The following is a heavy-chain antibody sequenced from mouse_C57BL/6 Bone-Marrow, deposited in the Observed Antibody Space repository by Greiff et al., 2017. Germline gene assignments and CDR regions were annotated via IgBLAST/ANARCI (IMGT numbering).Heavy chain of an antibody. CDR2: IWSGGST. CDR1: GFSLTSYG. CDR3: ARNDLAYGSSHWYFDV. D-gene: IGHD1-1*01. Sequence: QVQLKESGPGLVQPSQSLSITCTVSGFSLTSYGVHWVRQSPGKGLEWLGVIWSGGSTDYNAAFISRLSISKDNSKSQVFFKMNRLQADDTAIYYCARNDLAYGSSHWYFDVWGTGTTVTVSS. V-gene: IGHV2-2*01. J-gene: IGHJ1*03.